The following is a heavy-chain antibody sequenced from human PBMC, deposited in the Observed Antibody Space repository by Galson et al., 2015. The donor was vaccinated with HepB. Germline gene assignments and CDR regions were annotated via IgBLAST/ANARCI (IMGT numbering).Heavy chain of an antibody. V-gene: IGHV3-73*01. J-gene: IGHJ4*02. D-gene: IGHD6-13*01. CDR1: GFTFSGSA. CDR3: LRLGDLSGYSSS. Sequence: SLRLSCAASGFTFSGSAIHWVRQASGKGPEWVGRIRSKASEYATAYAASLKGRFTISRDDSKNTAYLHMNSLKTEDTAVYYGLRLGDLSGYSSSWGQGTLVTVSS. CDR2: IRSKASEYAT.